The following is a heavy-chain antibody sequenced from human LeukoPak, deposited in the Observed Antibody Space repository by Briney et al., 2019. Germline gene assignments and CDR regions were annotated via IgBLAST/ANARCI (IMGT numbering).Heavy chain of an antibody. D-gene: IGHD5-18*01. J-gene: IGHJ4*02. CDR3: SREGYTYSGEEYYFDY. CDR2: IIPIFGTA. Sequence: ASVKVSCKASGGTFSSYAISWVRQAPGQGLEWMGGIIPIFGTANYAQKFQGRVTITADESTSTAYMELSSLRSEDTAVYYCSREGYTYSGEEYYFDYWDQGTLVTVSS. V-gene: IGHV1-69*13. CDR1: GGTFSSYA.